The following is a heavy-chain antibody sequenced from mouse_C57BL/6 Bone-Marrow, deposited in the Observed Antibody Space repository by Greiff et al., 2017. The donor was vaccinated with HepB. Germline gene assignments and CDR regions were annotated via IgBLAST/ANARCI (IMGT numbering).Heavy chain of an antibody. J-gene: IGHJ4*01. CDR2: INPYNGGT. Sequence: VQLQQSGPVLVKPGASVKMSCKASGYTFTDYYMNWVKQSHGKSLEWIGVINPYNGGTSYNQKFKGKATLTVDKSSSTAYMELNSLTSEDSAVYYCARRGITTLYYYAMDYWGQGTSVTVSS. CDR3: ARRGITTLYYYAMDY. D-gene: IGHD1-1*01. CDR1: GYTFTDYY. V-gene: IGHV1-19*01.